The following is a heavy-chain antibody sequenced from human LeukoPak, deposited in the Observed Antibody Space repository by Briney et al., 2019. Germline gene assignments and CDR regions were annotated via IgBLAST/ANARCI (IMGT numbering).Heavy chain of an antibody. J-gene: IGHJ4*02. V-gene: IGHV5-51*01. CDR1: GYIFTSYW. CDR2: IYPGDSDT. Sequence: GESLKISLKGSGYIFTSYWITLVPQIPGEGPELMGIIYPGDSDTRYSPSCQGQVTISADKSINPAYLQWSSLKASDTAMYYCARRSYGGKDFDYWGQGTLVTVSS. CDR3: ARRSYGGKDFDY. D-gene: IGHD4-23*01.